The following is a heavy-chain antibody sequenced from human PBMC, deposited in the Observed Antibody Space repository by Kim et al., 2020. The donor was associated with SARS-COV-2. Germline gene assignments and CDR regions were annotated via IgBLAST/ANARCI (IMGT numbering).Heavy chain of an antibody. CDR1: GFSLSTIGLG. CDR2: IYWDGDK. J-gene: IGHJ4*02. V-gene: IGHV2-5*02. D-gene: IGHD2-21*01. CDR3: AYAYLRGAWNYFHY. Sequence: SGPTLVNPSQTLTLTCSFSGFSLSTIGLGVGWIRQPPGKALDWLAVIYWDGDKRYSPSLEGTLSITKDGSKNQVMLTKTNLDPADSATYYCAYAYLRGAWNYFHYWGQGLQVTVSS.